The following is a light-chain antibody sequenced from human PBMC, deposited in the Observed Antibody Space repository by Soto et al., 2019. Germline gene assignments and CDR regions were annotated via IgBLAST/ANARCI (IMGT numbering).Light chain of an antibody. J-gene: IGKJ1*01. CDR3: QLYGASPKT. CDR1: HSINTSF. V-gene: IGKV3-20*01. Sequence: EIVLTQSPGTLSLSPGDRATLSCRASHSINTSFLAWFQQKPGQAPRLLIFDASTRATGIPDRFTGSGSGTDFTLTISRLEPEDFAVYYCQLYGASPKTFGQGTKVDIK. CDR2: DAS.